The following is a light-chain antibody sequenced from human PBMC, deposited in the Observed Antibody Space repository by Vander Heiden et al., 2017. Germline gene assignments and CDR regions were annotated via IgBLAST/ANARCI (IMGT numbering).Light chain of an antibody. CDR2: EVT. Sequence: APTHPASACVSPGQSITISCTGTSSDVGCYNHVSWYQQHPGRAPKLMIYEVTKRPSGVSNRFSGSKSANTASLTISGLQAEDEADYYCCSYAGSTSYVFGTGTKVTVL. CDR3: CSYAGSTSYV. CDR1: SSDVGCYNH. V-gene: IGLV2-23*02. J-gene: IGLJ1*01.